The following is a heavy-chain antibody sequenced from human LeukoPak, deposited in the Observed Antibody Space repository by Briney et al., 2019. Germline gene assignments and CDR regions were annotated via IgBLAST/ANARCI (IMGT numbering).Heavy chain of an antibody. CDR2: ISGSGGST. Sequence: GGSLRLSCAASGFTFSSYAMSWVRQAPGKGLEWVSAISGSGGSTYYADSVKGRFTISRDNSKNTLYLQMNSLRAEDTAVYYCAKLGSSVVYYDILTCDFDYWGQGTLVTVSS. V-gene: IGHV3-23*01. J-gene: IGHJ4*02. D-gene: IGHD3-9*01. CDR3: AKLGSSVVYYDILTCDFDY. CDR1: GFTFSSYA.